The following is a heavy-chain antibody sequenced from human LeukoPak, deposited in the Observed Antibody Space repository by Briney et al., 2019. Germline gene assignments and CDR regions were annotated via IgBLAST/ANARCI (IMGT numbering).Heavy chain of an antibody. D-gene: IGHD1-26*01. V-gene: IGHV4-39*07. CDR3: ARGSGSRRAFDI. CDR1: GGSISSSSYY. J-gene: IGHJ3*02. CDR2: IYYSGST. Sequence: SETLSLTCTVSGGSISSSSYYWGWLRQPPGKGLEWIGSIYYSGSTYYNPSLKSRVTISVDTSKNQFSLKLSSVTAADTAVYYCARGSGSRRAFDIWGQGTMVTVSS.